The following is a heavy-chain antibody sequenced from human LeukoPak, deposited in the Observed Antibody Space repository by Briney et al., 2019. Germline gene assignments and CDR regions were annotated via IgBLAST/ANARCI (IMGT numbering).Heavy chain of an antibody. CDR2: ISYDGSNK. D-gene: IGHD3-22*01. V-gene: IGHV3-30*18. CDR1: GFTFSSYG. J-gene: IGHJ4*02. CDR3: AKSIGGYYPPFDY. Sequence: QTGGSLRLSCAASGFTFSSYGMHWVRQAPGKGLEWVAVISYDGSNKYYADSVKGRFTISRDNSKNTLYLQMNSLRAEDTAVYYCAKSIGGYYPPFDYWGQGTLVTVSS.